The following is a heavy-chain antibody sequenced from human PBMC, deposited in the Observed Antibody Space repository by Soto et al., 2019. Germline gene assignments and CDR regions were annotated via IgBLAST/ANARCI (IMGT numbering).Heavy chain of an antibody. J-gene: IGHJ4*02. CDR1: GFTFSTSS. D-gene: IGHD1-26*01. Sequence: EVQLVESGGGLVQPGGSLRLSCAASGFTFSTSSMSWVRQAPGKGLECVANIKNDGTDKYYVDSVKGRFTVSRDNAQNSLYLQMNSLRVEDTAVYYCTRGLATAVSWGQGTPVTVSS. CDR3: TRGLATAVS. V-gene: IGHV3-7*04. CDR2: IKNDGTDK.